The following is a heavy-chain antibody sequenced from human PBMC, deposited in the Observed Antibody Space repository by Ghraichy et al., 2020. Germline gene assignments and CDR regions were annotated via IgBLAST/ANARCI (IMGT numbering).Heavy chain of an antibody. J-gene: IGHJ4*02. V-gene: IGHV3-23*01. CDR3: AKDHRYGSS. CDR2: IRVNGDIT. D-gene: IGHD6-13*01. CDR1: GFTFSSSA. Sequence: GALNISCAASGFTFSSSAMTWVRQAPGKGLEWVSSIRVNGDITYYADSVKGRFTISRDNSKNTLYLQMNSLRAEDTAVYYCAKDHRYGSSWGQGTLVTVSS.